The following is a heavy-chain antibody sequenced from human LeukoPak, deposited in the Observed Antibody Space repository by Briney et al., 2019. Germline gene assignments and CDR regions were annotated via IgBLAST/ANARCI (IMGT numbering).Heavy chain of an antibody. J-gene: IGHJ4*02. CDR3: AIRRRGDSSSWYLFYFDY. D-gene: IGHD6-13*01. CDR2: FDPKDGET. V-gene: IGHV1-24*01. Sequence: GASVKVSCKVSGYTLTELSMHWVRQAPGKGLEWMGGFDPKDGETIYAQKFQGRVTMTEDTSTDTAYMELSSLRSEDTAVYYCAIRRRGDSSSWYLFYFDYWGQGTLVTVSS. CDR1: GYTLTELS.